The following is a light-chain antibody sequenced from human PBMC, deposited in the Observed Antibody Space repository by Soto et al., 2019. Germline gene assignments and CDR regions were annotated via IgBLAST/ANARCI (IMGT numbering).Light chain of an antibody. CDR3: QQYNSFPYS. CDR2: KAS. V-gene: IGKV1-5*03. Sequence: DIQMTQSPPTLSAFVGDRVTITCRASQSISSWLAWYQQKPGKAPKLLIYKASSLQSGVPSRFSGSGSGTDFTLTISSLQPDDFATYYCQQYNSFPYSFGQGTKLEIK. CDR1: QSISSW. J-gene: IGKJ2*01.